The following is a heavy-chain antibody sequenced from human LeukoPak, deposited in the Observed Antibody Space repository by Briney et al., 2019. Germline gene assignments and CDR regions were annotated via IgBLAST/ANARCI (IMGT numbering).Heavy chain of an antibody. CDR3: ARVVPAAIGALDY. Sequence: GRSLRLSCAASGFTFSSYAMHWVRQAPGKGLEWVAVISYDGSNKYYADSVKGRFTISRDHSKNTLYLQMNSLRAEDTAVYYCARVVPAAIGALDYWGQGTLVTVSS. D-gene: IGHD2-2*02. CDR1: GFTFSSYA. CDR2: ISYDGSNK. V-gene: IGHV3-30*04. J-gene: IGHJ4*02.